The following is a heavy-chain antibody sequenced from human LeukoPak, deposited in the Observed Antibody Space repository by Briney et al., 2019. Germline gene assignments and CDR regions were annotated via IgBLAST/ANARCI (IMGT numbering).Heavy chain of an antibody. CDR3: ARENTVTFDY. V-gene: IGHV4-31*03. D-gene: IGHD4-11*01. Sequence: SQTLSLTCTVSGGSISSGGYYWSWIRQHPGKGLELIGYICYSGTTYYNPSLKSRVTISVDTSKNQFSLRLSSVTAADTAVYYCARENTVTFDYWGQGTLVTVSS. CDR2: ICYSGTT. CDR1: GGSISSGGYY. J-gene: IGHJ4*02.